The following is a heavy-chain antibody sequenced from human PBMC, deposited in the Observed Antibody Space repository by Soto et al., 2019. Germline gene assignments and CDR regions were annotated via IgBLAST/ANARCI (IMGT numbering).Heavy chain of an antibody. CDR3: ARDYDIWGEDWFDP. CDR2: LSGYNGDT. J-gene: IGHJ5*02. V-gene: IGHV1-18*01. Sequence: QVQLVQSGGEMRKPGASVKVSCKASGYTFTNFGISWVRQAPGQGFEWVGWLSGYNGDTNYAPKFRGRVIMTKDTSTTTADMELTTLTSDDTAVYYCARDYDIWGEDWFDPWGQGTLVTVSS. CDR1: GYTFTNFG. D-gene: IGHD3-9*01.